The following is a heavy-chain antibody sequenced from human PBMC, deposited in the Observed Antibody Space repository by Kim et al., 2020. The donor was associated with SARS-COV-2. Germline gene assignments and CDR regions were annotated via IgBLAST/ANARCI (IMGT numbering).Heavy chain of an antibody. Sequence: GGSLRLSCAASGFTFSSYGMHWVRQAPGKGLEWVAVISYDGSNKYYADSVKGRFTISRDNSKNTLYLQMNSLRAEVTAVYYCAKEEVSGYSSGWTCNYYGMDVCGQGTTVTVSS. CDR3: AKEEVSGYSSGWTCNYYGMDV. CDR1: GFTFSSYG. J-gene: IGHJ6*02. V-gene: IGHV3-30*18. CDR2: ISYDGSNK. D-gene: IGHD6-19*01.